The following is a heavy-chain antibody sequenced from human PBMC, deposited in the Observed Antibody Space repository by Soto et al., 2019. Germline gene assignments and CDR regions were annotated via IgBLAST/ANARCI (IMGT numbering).Heavy chain of an antibody. J-gene: IGHJ4*01. CDR2: VFSRVSA. Sequence: SSVTLPFTCIVSGGYVRSYTWSWVRQPAKKGLERIGRVFSRVSATYNPALRSRVSISMDTPENRISVKLDSVTAADAGAYFGARDGMRPDDTWGPGTLVTVSS. V-gene: IGHV4-4*07. CDR3: ARDGMRPDDT. CDR1: GGYVRSYT.